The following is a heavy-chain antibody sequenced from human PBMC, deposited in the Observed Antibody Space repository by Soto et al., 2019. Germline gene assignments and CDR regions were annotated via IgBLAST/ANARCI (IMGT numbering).Heavy chain of an antibody. D-gene: IGHD1-26*01. CDR1: GFTFNTHW. Sequence: EVQLVVSGGGVVQPGGSLRLSCTASGFTFNTHWMHWVRQGPGKGLVWVSRIYFDGITTNYADSVNGRLTVSRDNAKNTVYLHVNTLRDEDTAVYYCARGGAMGVDYWGQGTLVTVSS. CDR3: ARGGAMGVDY. V-gene: IGHV3-74*01. CDR2: IYFDGITT. J-gene: IGHJ4*02.